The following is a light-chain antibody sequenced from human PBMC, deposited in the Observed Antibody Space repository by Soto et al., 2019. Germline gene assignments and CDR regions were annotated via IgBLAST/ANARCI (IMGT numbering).Light chain of an antibody. CDR2: LNSDGSH. CDR3: QTWGTGIRV. J-gene: IGLJ2*01. Sequence: QSVLTQSPSTSASLGASVKLTCTLSSGHSSYTIAWHQQQSEKGPRYLMKLNSDGSHSKGDGIPDRFSGSSSGAERYLTISSLQSEDEADYSCQTWGTGIRVFGGGTQLTVL. CDR1: SGHSSYT. V-gene: IGLV4-69*01.